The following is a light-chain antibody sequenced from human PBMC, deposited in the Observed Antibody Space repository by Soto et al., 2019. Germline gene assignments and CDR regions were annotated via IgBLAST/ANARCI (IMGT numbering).Light chain of an antibody. Sequence: QSVLTQPPSVSGAPGQRVTLSCTGSSSNIGADYYVCWYQQLPGTAPKLLIYDNNNRPSGVPDRFSGSKSGTSASLAITGLQAEDEADYYCQSYDSSMSGYYVFGPGTKVTVL. CDR2: DNN. CDR3: QSYDSSMSGYYV. J-gene: IGLJ1*01. CDR1: SSNIGADYY. V-gene: IGLV1-40*01.